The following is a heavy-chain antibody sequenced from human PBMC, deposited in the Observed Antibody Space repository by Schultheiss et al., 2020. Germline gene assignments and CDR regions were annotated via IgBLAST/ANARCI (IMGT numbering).Heavy chain of an antibody. D-gene: IGHD6-19*01. Sequence: SETLSLTCAVYGGSFSGYYWSWIRQPPGKGLEWIGYIYYSGSTNYNPSLKSRVTISVDTSKNQFSLKLSSVTAADTAVYYCARRYSSGWSDAFDIWGQGTMVTVSS. J-gene: IGHJ3*02. CDR1: GGSFSGYY. CDR3: ARRYSSGWSDAFDI. V-gene: IGHV4-59*01. CDR2: IYYSGST.